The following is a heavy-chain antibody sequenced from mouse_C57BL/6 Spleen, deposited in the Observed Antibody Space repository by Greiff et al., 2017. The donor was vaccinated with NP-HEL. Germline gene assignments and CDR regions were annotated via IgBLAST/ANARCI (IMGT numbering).Heavy chain of an antibody. CDR2: INPSNGGT. V-gene: IGHV1-53*01. D-gene: IGHD2-3*01. CDR3: ARSGYDGYYAWFAY. Sequence: QVQLKQPGTELVKPGASVKLSCKASGYTFTSYWMHWVKQRPGQGLEWIGNINPSNGGTNYNEKFKSKATLTVDKSSSTAYMQLSSLTSEDSAVYYCARSGYDGYYAWFAYWGQGTLVTVSA. CDR1: GYTFTSYW. J-gene: IGHJ3*01.